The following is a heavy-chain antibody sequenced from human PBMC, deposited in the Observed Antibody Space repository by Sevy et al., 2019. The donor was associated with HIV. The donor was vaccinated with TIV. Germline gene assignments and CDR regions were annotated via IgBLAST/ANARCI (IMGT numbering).Heavy chain of an antibody. J-gene: IGHJ6*03. Sequence: GGSLRLSCAVSGFSFDSYGMTWVRQAPGKGLEWVSGISGSGSRTYYADSVKGRFIISRDNSKNTLDLQMNSLRSEDTAIYLCGKGGGGHYDPDEIGYYFYYYNMDVWGKGTTVTVSS. CDR1: GFSFDSYG. CDR2: ISGSGSRT. CDR3: GKGGGGHYDPDEIGYYFYYYNMDV. D-gene: IGHD3-22*01. V-gene: IGHV3-23*01.